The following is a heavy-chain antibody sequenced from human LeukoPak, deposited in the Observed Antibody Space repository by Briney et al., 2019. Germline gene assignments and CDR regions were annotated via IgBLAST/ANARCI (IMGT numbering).Heavy chain of an antibody. CDR3: ARAGYCSSTSCSRHFDY. D-gene: IGHD2-2*01. V-gene: IGHV1-2*02. J-gene: IGHJ4*02. Sequence: GASVKVSCKASGYTFTGYYMHWVRQAPGQGLEWMGWINPNSGGTNYAQKFQGRVTMTRDTSISTAYMELSRLRSDDTAVYYCARAGYCSSTSCSRHFDYWGQGTLVTVSS. CDR2: INPNSGGT. CDR1: GYTFTGYY.